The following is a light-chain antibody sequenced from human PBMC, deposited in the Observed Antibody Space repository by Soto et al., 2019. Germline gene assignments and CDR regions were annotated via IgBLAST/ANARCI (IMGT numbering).Light chain of an antibody. Sequence: DIQMTQSPSSVSASVGDRVTITCRASQGISSWLAWYQQRPGKAPKLLIYEASSLQCGVPSRFRGSGSGTDFTLTITSLQPEDSATYFCQQANSFPITFGQGTRLEIK. CDR2: EAS. CDR3: QQANSFPIT. V-gene: IGKV1-12*01. CDR1: QGISSW. J-gene: IGKJ5*01.